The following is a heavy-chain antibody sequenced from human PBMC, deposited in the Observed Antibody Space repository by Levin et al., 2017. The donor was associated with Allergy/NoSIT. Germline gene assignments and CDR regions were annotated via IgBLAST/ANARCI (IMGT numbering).Heavy chain of an antibody. CDR3: VRGSSARITASSWFDH. D-gene: IGHD6-6*01. Sequence: GGSLRLSCAASGFSFSDYNMNWVRQAPGKGLEWVSSISTGSSYIYYANSVKGRFTISRDNAKNSLYLQMNSLRVEDTALYYCVRGSSARITASSWFDHWGQGALVTVSS. CDR2: ISTGSSYI. CDR1: GFSFSDYN. V-gene: IGHV3-21*01. J-gene: IGHJ5*02.